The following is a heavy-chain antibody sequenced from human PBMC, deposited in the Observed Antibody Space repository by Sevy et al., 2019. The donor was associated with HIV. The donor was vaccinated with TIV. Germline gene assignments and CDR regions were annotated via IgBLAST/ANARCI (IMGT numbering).Heavy chain of an antibody. V-gene: IGHV1-69*06. Sequence: ASVKVSCKTSGGTFSSFAMNWVRQAPGQGLEWMGRRIPILDSTISAQRFQGRVTFTADKSTGTAYMELSSLRSDDTAVYYCATQGGYNDESFDYWGQGTLVTVSS. J-gene: IGHJ4*02. CDR2: RIPILDST. D-gene: IGHD5-12*01. CDR1: GGTFSSFA. CDR3: ATQGGYNDESFDY.